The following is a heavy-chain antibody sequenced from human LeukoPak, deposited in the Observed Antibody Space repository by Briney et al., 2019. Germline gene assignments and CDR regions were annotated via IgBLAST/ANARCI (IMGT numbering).Heavy chain of an antibody. CDR1: GYTFTRYA. CDR3: AKYSSIWHFDY. V-gene: IGHV1-3*04. J-gene: IGHJ4*02. Sequence: ASVKVSCKASGYTFTRYAMHWVRQAPGQRLEWMGWINTGNGNTKFSQKFQGRVTITRDTSASTAYMELSSLRSEDTAVYYCAKYSSIWHFDYWGQGTLVTVSS. CDR2: INTGNGNT. D-gene: IGHD6-13*01.